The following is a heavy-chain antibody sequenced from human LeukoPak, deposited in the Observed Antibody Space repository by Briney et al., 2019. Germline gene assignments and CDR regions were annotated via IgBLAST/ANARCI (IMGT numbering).Heavy chain of an antibody. CDR3: ARDSGSSGYYLEYFQH. J-gene: IGHJ1*01. Sequence: PGGSLRLSCAASGFTFSSYDMHWVRQAPGKGLEGGAVISYEGKNKYYADSVKGGFTISRDNSKNTLYLQMNSLRADDTAVYYCARDSGSSGYYLEYFQHWGQGTLVTVSS. D-gene: IGHD3-22*01. CDR2: ISYEGKNK. CDR1: GFTFSSYD. V-gene: IGHV3-30*04.